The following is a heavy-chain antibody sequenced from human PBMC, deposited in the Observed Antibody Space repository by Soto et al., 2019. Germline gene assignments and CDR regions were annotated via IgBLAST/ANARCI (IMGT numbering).Heavy chain of an antibody. D-gene: IGHD6-19*01. CDR3: AKATTNGGWFNPFDS. J-gene: IGHJ4*02. V-gene: IGHV3-23*01. Sequence: GGSLRLSCAASGFSFVNYAMNWVRQAPGKGLEWVSGLSGSGTSTYYADSVKGRFTISRDNTRDTLFLQMNSLTADDTAVYYCAKATTNGGWFNPFDSWGQGALVTVSS. CDR2: LSGSGTST. CDR1: GFSFVNYA.